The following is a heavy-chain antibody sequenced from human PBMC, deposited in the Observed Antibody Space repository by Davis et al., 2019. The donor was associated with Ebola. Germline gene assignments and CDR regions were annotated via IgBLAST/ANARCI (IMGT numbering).Heavy chain of an antibody. CDR2: INHSGST. D-gene: IGHD4-17*01. V-gene: IGHV4-34*09. CDR3: ARGMTTVTTSWFDP. J-gene: IGHJ5*02. Sequence: SETLSLTCAVYGGSFSGYYWSWIRQPPGKGLEWIGEINHSGSTYYNPSLKSRVTISVDTSKNQFSLKLSSVTAADTAVYYCARGMTTVTTSWFDPWGQGTLVTVSS. CDR1: GGSFSGYY.